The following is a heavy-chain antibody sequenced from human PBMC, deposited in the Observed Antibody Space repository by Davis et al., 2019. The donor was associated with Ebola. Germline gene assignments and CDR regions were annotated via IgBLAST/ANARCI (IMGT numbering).Heavy chain of an antibody. D-gene: IGHD6-19*01. CDR3: ASGSSGWYYYYYGMDV. CDR2: INSDGSST. CDR1: GFTFSSYW. V-gene: IGHV3-74*01. Sequence: GESLKISCAACGFTFSSYWMHWVRQAPGKGLVWVSRINSDGSSTSYADSVKGRFTISRDNAKNTLYLQMNSLRAEDTAVYYCASGSSGWYYYYYGMDVWGQGTTVTVSS. J-gene: IGHJ6*02.